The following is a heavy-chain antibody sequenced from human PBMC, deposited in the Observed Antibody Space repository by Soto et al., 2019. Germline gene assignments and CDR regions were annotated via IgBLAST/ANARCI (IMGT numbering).Heavy chain of an antibody. J-gene: IGHJ6*02. CDR3: VKDCTGNKCPCLDV. CDR1: GFTFNAHA. CDR2: ISGNGTTT. D-gene: IGHD2-8*02. Sequence: EVQVLESGGGLLQPGGSLRLSCVASGFTFNAHAMTWVRQGPGMGLEWTSSISGNGTTTYYADSVKGRFTVSRDDSKNPLSLHMNCLRAEDAATYYCVKDCTGNKCPCLDVWGQGTTVTVSS. V-gene: IGHV3-23*01.